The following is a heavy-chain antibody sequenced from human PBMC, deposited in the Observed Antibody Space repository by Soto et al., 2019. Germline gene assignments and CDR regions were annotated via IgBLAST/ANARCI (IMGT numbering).Heavy chain of an antibody. CDR1: GGSISSSNW. CDR3: ARDGEHGSGTYNWFDP. Sequence: QVQLQESGPGLVKPSGTLSLTCAVSGGSISSSNWWSWVRQPPGKGLEWIGDIYHSGSTNYNPSLKSRVTISVAKSKNQFSLKLSSVTAADTAVYYCARDGEHGSGTYNWFDPCGQGTLVTVSS. CDR2: IYHSGST. V-gene: IGHV4-4*02. D-gene: IGHD3-10*01. J-gene: IGHJ5*02.